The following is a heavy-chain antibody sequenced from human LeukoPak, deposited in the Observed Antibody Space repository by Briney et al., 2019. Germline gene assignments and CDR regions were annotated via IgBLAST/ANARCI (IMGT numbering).Heavy chain of an antibody. V-gene: IGHV3-7*01. CDR3: ARWYTSGGTDYFDY. CDR2: INQDESQE. J-gene: IGHJ4*02. Sequence: GGSLRLSCAASGFTFRYYWMSWVRQAPGKGLEWVAHINQDESQEYSVDSVKGRFTISRDNAKNSLYLQMDSLRAEDTAVYYCARWYTSGGTDYFDYWGQGTLVTVSS. CDR1: GFTFRYYW. D-gene: IGHD6-19*01.